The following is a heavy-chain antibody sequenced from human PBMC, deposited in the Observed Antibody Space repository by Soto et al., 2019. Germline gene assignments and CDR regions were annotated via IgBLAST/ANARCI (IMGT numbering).Heavy chain of an antibody. CDR2: IIPISGTA. CDR3: ARDMTVFTVPYFDY. V-gene: IGHV1-69*06. D-gene: IGHD2-21*02. Sequence: QVQLVQSGAEVKKPGSSVKVSCKASGGSSKNYAISWVRQSPGHGLEWMGGIIPISGTADYAQKFQGRLTITADKSTNTAYMELSSLRSEDTAVYYCARDMTVFTVPYFDYWGQGTLVTVSS. CDR1: GGSSKNYA. J-gene: IGHJ4*02.